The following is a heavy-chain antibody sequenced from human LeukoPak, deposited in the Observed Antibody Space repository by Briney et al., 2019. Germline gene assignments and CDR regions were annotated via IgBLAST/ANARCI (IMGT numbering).Heavy chain of an antibody. D-gene: IGHD3-10*01. Sequence: PGGSLRLSCAASGFTFSSYAMSWVRQAPGKGLEWVSAIRGSGDSTYYADSVKGRFTISRDNSKNTLYLQMNSLRAEDTAVYYCANSPRDYYGSGSSHPFDSWGQGTLVTVSS. CDR3: ANSPRDYYGSGSSHPFDS. V-gene: IGHV3-23*01. CDR1: GFTFSSYA. J-gene: IGHJ4*02. CDR2: IRGSGDST.